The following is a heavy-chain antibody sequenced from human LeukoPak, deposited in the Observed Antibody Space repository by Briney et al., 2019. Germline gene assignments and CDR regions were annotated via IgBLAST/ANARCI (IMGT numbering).Heavy chain of an antibody. Sequence: GGSLRLSCAASGFNFSTYSMNWVRQAPGKGLEWVANIKQDGSEKYYVDSVKGRFTISRDNAKNSLYLQMNSLRAEDTAVYYCARGTTVSSSLLYWGQGTLVTVSS. D-gene: IGHD6-6*01. CDR2: IKQDGSEK. J-gene: IGHJ4*02. CDR3: ARGTTVSSSLLY. CDR1: GFNFSTYS. V-gene: IGHV3-7*01.